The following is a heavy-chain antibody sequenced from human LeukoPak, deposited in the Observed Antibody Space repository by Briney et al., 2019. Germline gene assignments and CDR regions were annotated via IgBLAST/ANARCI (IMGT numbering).Heavy chain of an antibody. CDR1: GGTFSSYA. D-gene: IGHD4-11*01. Sequence: SVKVSCKASGGTFSSYAISWVRQAPGQGLEWMGRIIPILGIANYAQKFQGRVTITADKSTSTAYMELSSLRSEDTAVYYCARGGMTTQNWFDPWGQGTLVTVSS. V-gene: IGHV1-69*04. CDR2: IIPILGIA. CDR3: ARGGMTTQNWFDP. J-gene: IGHJ5*02.